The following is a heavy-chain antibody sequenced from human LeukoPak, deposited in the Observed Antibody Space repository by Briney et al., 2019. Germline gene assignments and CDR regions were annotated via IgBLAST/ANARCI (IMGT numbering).Heavy chain of an antibody. Sequence: TGGSLRLSCAVSGFTFSSYEMNWVRQAPGKGLEWVSYISSRGTTIYYVDSVKGRFTISRDNAKNSLYLQMNSLRAEDTVLYYCARVRSGLHMDVWGQGTTVTVSS. CDR2: ISSRGTTI. CDR3: ARVRSGLHMDV. J-gene: IGHJ6*02. D-gene: IGHD2-15*01. CDR1: GFTFSSYE. V-gene: IGHV3-48*03.